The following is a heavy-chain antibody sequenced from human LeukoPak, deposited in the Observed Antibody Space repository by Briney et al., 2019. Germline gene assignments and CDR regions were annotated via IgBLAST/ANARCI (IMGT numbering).Heavy chain of an antibody. V-gene: IGHV3-7*01. CDR2: IKQDGSEK. CDR3: ATPAAGPGAEYSLY. D-gene: IGHD6-13*01. J-gene: IGHJ1*01. Sequence: PGGSLRLSCAASGFTFSSYWMSWVRQAPGKGLEWVANIKQDGSEKYYVDSVKGRFTTSRDNAKNSLDLQMNSLKVEDTAVYYCATPAAGPGAEYSLYWGQGTLAIVSS. CDR1: GFTFSSYW.